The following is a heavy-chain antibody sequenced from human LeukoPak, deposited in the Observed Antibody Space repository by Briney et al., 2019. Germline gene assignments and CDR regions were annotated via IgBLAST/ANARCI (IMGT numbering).Heavy chain of an antibody. CDR3: ARIGYCSSTSCFPFDY. CDR2: IYPGDSDT. Sequence: GESLKISCKGSGYSFTSYWIGWVRQMPGKGLEWMGIIYPGDSDTRYSPSFQGQVTISADKSISTAYLQWSSLKASDTAMYYCARIGYCSSTSCFPFDYWGQGTLVNVSS. D-gene: IGHD2-2*01. CDR1: GYSFTSYW. V-gene: IGHV5-51*01. J-gene: IGHJ4*02.